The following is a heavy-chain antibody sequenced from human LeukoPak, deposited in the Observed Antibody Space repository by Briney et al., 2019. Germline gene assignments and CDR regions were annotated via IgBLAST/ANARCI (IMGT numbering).Heavy chain of an antibody. Sequence: GGSLRLSCAASGFSFSSYYMSWVRQAPGKGLEWVALINPDGNERYYVDSVKGRFSISRDNAKNTLYLQMNSPRVEDTAVYYCARGRPHGNDYWGQGTLVTVSS. D-gene: IGHD4-23*01. CDR2: INPDGNER. V-gene: IGHV3-7*01. J-gene: IGHJ4*02. CDR1: GFSFSSYY. CDR3: ARGRPHGNDY.